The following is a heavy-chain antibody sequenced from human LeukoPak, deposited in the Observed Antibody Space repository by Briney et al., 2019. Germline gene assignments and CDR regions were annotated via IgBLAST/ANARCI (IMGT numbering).Heavy chain of an antibody. J-gene: IGHJ5*02. D-gene: IGHD3-3*01. CDR3: ARGITIFGVVIGDHWFDP. Sequence: GASVKVSCKASGYTFTSYGISWVRQAPGQGLEWMGWISAYNGNTNYAQKLQGRVTMTTDTSTSTAYMELRSLRSDDTAVYYCARGITIFGVVIGDHWFDPWGQGTLVTVSS. CDR2: ISAYNGNT. V-gene: IGHV1-18*01. CDR1: GYTFTSYG.